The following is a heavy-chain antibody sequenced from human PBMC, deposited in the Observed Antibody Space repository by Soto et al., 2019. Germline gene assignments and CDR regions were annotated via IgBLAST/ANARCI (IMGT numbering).Heavy chain of an antibody. CDR3: ARDRLFSNPHYYYYMDV. V-gene: IGHV3-11*01. CDR1: GFTFSDYY. D-gene: IGHD4-4*01. Sequence: GGSLRLSCAASGFTFSDYYMSWIRQAPGKGLEWVSYISSSGSTIYYADSVKGRFTISRDNAKNSLYLQMNSLRAEDTAVYYCARDRLFSNPHYYYYMDVWGKGTTVTVSS. J-gene: IGHJ6*03. CDR2: ISSSGSTI.